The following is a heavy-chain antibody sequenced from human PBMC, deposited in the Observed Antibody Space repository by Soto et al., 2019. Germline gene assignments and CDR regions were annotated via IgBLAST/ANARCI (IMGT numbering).Heavy chain of an antibody. CDR3: ARERSSGWYVDY. CDR1: GYTFTSYD. D-gene: IGHD6-19*01. Sequence: QVQLVQSGAEVKKPGASVKVSCKASGYTFTSYDINWVRQATGQGLEWMGWMNPNSGNTGYAQKFQGRVTMTRNTSISTAYMELSSLRCEGTGVYYCARERSSGWYVDYWGQGTLVTVSS. V-gene: IGHV1-8*01. CDR2: MNPNSGNT. J-gene: IGHJ4*02.